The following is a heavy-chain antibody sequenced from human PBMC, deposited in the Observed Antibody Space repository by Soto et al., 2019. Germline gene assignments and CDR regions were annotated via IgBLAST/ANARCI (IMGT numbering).Heavy chain of an antibody. J-gene: IGHJ4*02. Sequence: SETLSLTCTVSGGSISSYYWSWIRQPPGKGLEWIGYIYYSGSTNYNPSLKSRVTLSVDTSKNQFSLKLSSVTAADTAVYYCASEHNTSGYYSSPEYYFDYWGQGTLVTVSS. CDR3: ASEHNTSGYYSSPEYYFDY. V-gene: IGHV4-59*01. CDR1: GGSISSYY. D-gene: IGHD3-22*01. CDR2: IYYSGST.